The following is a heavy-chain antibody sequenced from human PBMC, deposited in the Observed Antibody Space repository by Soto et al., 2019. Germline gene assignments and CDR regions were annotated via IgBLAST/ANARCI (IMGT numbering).Heavy chain of an antibody. CDR2: IIPIIGII. J-gene: IGHJ5*02. D-gene: IGHD3-22*01. CDR3: AGDPDSHYNDSHASSYP. Sequence: QVQLVQSGAEVKKPGSSVKVSCKASGGTFSTYTITWVRQSPGQVLEWMGRIIPIIGIINYAQKFQGRVTITADKFTGTAYMELTRLRSDDTAVYYCAGDPDSHYNDSHASSYPWGQGTLVTVSS. CDR1: GGTFSTYT. V-gene: IGHV1-69*08.